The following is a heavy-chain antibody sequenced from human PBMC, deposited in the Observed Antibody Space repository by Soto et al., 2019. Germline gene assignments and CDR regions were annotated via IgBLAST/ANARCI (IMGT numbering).Heavy chain of an antibody. CDR3: ATSNFNF. J-gene: IGHJ4*02. CDR1: GFSFSDAW. V-gene: IGHV3-15*02. CDR2: IKSKSHGETT. Sequence: EVPLVESGGALVTPGASLRLSCAASGFSFSDAWMTWVRQAPGKGLEWVGRIKSKSHGETTDYAAPVQGRFTISRDDSKNTLYLQLNSLKTEDTALYYCATSNFNFWGQGTLVTVSS.